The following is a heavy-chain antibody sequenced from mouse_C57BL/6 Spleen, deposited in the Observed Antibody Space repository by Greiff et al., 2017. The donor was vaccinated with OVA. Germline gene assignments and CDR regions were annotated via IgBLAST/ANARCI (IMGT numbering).Heavy chain of an antibody. CDR1: GFTFSSYA. D-gene: IGHD1-1*01. CDR2: ISSGGDYI. V-gene: IGHV5-9-1*02. CDR3: TRVAGSSYDYAMDY. J-gene: IGHJ4*01. Sequence: EVKLVESGEGLVKPGGSLKLSCAASGFTFSSYAMSWVRQTPEKRLEWVAYISSGGDYIYYADTVKGRFTISRDNARNTLYLQMSSLKSEDTAMYYCTRVAGSSYDYAMDYWGQGTSVTVSS.